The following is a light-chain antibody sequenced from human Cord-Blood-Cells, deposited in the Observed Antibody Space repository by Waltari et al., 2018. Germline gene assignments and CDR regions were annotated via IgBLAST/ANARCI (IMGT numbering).Light chain of an antibody. Sequence: QSVLTQPPSASGTPGQRVTISCSGSSSNIGSNYVYWYQQLPGTAPKLLIYRNNQRPSGVPDRFSCSKSGTSASLAISGLRSEDDSDYYCAAWDDSLSGPVFGGGTKLTVL. CDR2: RNN. V-gene: IGLV1-47*01. CDR3: AAWDDSLSGPV. CDR1: SSNIGSNY. J-gene: IGLJ3*02.